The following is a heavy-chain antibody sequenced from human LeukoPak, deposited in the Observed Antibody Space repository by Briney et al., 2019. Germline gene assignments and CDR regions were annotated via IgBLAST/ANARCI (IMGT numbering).Heavy chain of an antibody. Sequence: GGSLRPSCAASAFTFSNAWMSWVRQAPGKGLEWVGRVKSKTDGGTTDYAAPVKGRFTISRDDSKNTLYLQMNSLKTEGTAVYYCTTEGIAVAAAFDYWGQGTLVTVSS. CDR1: AFTFSNAW. V-gene: IGHV3-15*01. J-gene: IGHJ4*02. CDR2: VKSKTDGGTT. D-gene: IGHD6-19*01. CDR3: TTEGIAVAAAFDY.